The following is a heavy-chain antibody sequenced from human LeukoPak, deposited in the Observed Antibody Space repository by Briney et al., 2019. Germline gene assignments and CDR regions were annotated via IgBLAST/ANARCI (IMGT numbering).Heavy chain of an antibody. CDR3: ARIRDYSNYEDYFDY. J-gene: IGHJ4*02. CDR2: SYPGDSET. CDR1: GYTFTGYW. V-gene: IGHV5-51*01. Sequence: GESLKIPCMGSGYTFTGYWGGGFGQMPGKDLNGLGISYPGDSETRYTPSFQGPVPIPPDKSTSTAYLQWSSLKASDTAMYYSARIRDYSNYEDYFDYWGQGTLVTVSS. D-gene: IGHD4-11*01.